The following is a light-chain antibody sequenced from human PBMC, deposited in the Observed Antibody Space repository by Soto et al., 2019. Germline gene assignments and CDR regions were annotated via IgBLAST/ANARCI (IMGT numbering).Light chain of an antibody. CDR2: DTS. Sequence: GERATLSCRASQSVSSSFLAWYQQKPGQPPRLLIYDTSNRATGIPARFSGSRSETEFTLTISRLQPDDFATYFCHSRAFGQGKRLAIK. CDR3: HSRA. J-gene: IGKJ5*01. V-gene: IGKV3-20*02. CDR1: QSVSSSF.